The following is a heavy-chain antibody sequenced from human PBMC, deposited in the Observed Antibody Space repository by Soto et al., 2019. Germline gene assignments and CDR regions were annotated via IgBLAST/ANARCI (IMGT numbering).Heavy chain of an antibody. D-gene: IGHD3-16*02. Sequence: QLQLQESGPGLVKPSETLSLTCTVSGGSISSSSYYWGWIRQPPGKGLEWIGSIYYSGSTYYNPSLKSRVTISVDTSENQFSLKLRSVTAADTAVYYCTRRVISRYYFDYWGQGTLVTVSS. CDR3: TRRVISRYYFDY. J-gene: IGHJ4*02. CDR2: IYYSGST. V-gene: IGHV4-39*01. CDR1: GGSISSSSYY.